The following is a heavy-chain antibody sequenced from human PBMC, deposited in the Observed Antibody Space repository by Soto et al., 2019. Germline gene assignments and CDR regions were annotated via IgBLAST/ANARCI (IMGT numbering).Heavy chain of an antibody. CDR3: ARRPCSSCPLLY. CDR1: GFTFSSYA. V-gene: IGHV3-23*01. J-gene: IGHJ4*02. Sequence: TGGSLRLSCAASGFTFSSYAMSWVRQAPGKGLEWVSAISGSGGSTYYADSVKGRFTISRDNSKNTLYLQMNSLRAEDTAVYYCARRPCSSCPLLYWGQGTLVTVSS. CDR2: ISGSGGST. D-gene: IGHD6-13*01.